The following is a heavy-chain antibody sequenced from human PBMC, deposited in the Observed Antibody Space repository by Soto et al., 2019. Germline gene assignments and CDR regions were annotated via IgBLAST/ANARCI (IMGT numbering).Heavy chain of an antibody. J-gene: IGHJ5*02. V-gene: IGHV4-4*02. CDR3: ARDSARPRYCSGGSCYSGWFDP. Sequence: LSLTCAVSSGSISSSNWWSWVRQPPGKGLEWIGEIYHSGSTNYNPSLKSRVTISVDKSKNQFSLKLSSVTAADTAVYYCARDSARPRYCSGGSCYSGWFDPWGQGTLVTVSS. CDR2: IYHSGST. D-gene: IGHD2-15*01. CDR1: SGSISSSNW.